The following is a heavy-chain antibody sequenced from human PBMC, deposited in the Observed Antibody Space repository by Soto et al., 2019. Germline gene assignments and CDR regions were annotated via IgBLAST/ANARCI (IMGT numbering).Heavy chain of an antibody. V-gene: IGHV4-59*07. CDR1: RGSSIRDG. CDR3: TRSPHTDPKVSYHGMDV. Sequence: LDLRALTCSVPRGSSIRDGWSWDRQAPGKGLEWIGYFSNCGSTDYNSSLKNRGSISADTSKNHFSLELTSVTAADTAMYFCTRSPHTDPKVSYHGMDVWGQGTTVT. CDR2: FSNCGST. J-gene: IGHJ6*02.